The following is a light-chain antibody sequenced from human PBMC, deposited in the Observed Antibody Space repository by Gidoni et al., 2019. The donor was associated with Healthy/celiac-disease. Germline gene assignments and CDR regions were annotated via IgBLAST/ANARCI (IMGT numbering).Light chain of an antibody. Sequence: SALTQPASVSGSPGQSITISCTGTSSDVGGYNYVSWYHQHPGKAPKLIIYDVSNRPSGVSNRFSGSKSGNTASLTISGLQAEDEADYYCSSYTSSSTRVFGGGTKLTVL. CDR2: DVS. J-gene: IGLJ3*02. CDR3: SSYTSSSTRV. CDR1: SSDVGGYNY. V-gene: IGLV2-14*01.